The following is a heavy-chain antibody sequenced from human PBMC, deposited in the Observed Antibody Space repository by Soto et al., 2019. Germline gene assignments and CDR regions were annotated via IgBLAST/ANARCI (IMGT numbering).Heavy chain of an antibody. CDR2: IYHSWST. D-gene: IGHD6-13*01. J-gene: IGHJ6*02. Sequence: SLSLACAVSGGSISIGGYSWSWIRQPPGKGLEWIGYIYHSWSTYYNPSLKSRVTISVDRSKNQFSLKLRSVTAADTAVYYCARGQHPNYGMDVWGQGTKVTVSS. CDR3: ARGQHPNYGMDV. CDR1: GGSISIGGYS. V-gene: IGHV4-30-2*01.